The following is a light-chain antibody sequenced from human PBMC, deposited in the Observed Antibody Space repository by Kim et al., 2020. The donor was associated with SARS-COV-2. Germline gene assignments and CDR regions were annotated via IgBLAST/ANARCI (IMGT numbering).Light chain of an antibody. CDR3: QQYDSYPRT. J-gene: IGKJ1*01. V-gene: IGKV1D-16*01. CDR1: QGISSW. CDR2: AAS. Sequence: DIQLTQSPSSLSASIGDRVTITCRASQGISSWLAWYQQKPEKAPKCLIYAASSLQSGVPSRFSGSGSGTDFTLTISSLQPEDFATYYCQQYDSYPRTFGQGTRVDIK.